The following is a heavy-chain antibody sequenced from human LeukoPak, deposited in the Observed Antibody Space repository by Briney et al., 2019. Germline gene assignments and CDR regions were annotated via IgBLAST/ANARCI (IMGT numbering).Heavy chain of an antibody. CDR1: GFTFDDYA. CDR2: ITWNSGRI. J-gene: IGHJ6*03. Sequence: GRSLRLSCAASGFTFDDYAMHWVRQAPGKGLEWVSGITWNSGRIGYADSVKGRFTISRDNAKNSLYLQMNSLRAEDTAVYYCARGPPNKSYYYYYMDVWGKGTTVTISS. D-gene: IGHD2-8*01. V-gene: IGHV3-9*01. CDR3: ARGPPNKSYYYYYMDV.